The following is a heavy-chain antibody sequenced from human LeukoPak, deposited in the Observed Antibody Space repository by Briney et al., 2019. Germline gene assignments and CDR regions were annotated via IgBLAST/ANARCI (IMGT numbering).Heavy chain of an antibody. V-gene: IGHV4-59*01. CDR3: ARGVLGTYYFDY. Sequence: PSETLSLTCTVSGGSISSYYWSWIRQPPRKGLEWIGYIYYSGSTNYNPSLKSRVTISVDTSKNQFSLKLSSVTAADTAVYYCARGVLGTYYFDYWGQGTLVTVSS. CDR2: IYYSGST. CDR1: GGSISSYY. J-gene: IGHJ4*02. D-gene: IGHD2-8*02.